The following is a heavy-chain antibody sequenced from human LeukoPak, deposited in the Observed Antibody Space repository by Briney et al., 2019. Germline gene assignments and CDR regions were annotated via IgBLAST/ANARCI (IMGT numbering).Heavy chain of an antibody. CDR1: RFTVSDRY. V-gene: IGHV3-53*01. Sequence: GGSRRLSCAASRFTVSDRYMSWVRQAPGKGLDWVSVIYSDGSAYYADSVKGRFTISRDNSKNTLYLQMNSLRVEDTAIYYCARESSSGFYYYFDYWGQGTLVTVSS. D-gene: IGHD3-22*01. CDR2: IYSDGSA. J-gene: IGHJ4*02. CDR3: ARESSSGFYYYFDY.